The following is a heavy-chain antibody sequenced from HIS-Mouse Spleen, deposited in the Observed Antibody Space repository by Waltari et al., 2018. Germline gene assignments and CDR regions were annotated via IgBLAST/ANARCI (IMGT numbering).Heavy chain of an antibody. V-gene: IGHV4-39*07. Sequence: QLQLQESGPGLVNPSETLSLTCTVPGGSLSSRSYYRGRIRQPPGQGLEWIGSIYYSGSTYYNPSLKSRVTISVDTSKNQFSLKLSSVTAADTAVYYCAREIPYSSSWYDWYFDLWGRGTLVTVSS. CDR3: AREIPYSSSWYDWYFDL. CDR2: IYYSGST. CDR1: GGSLSSRSYY. J-gene: IGHJ2*01. D-gene: IGHD6-13*01.